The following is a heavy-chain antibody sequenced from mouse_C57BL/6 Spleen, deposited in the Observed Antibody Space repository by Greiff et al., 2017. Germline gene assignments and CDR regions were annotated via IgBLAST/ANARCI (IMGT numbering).Heavy chain of an antibody. Sequence: VQLQQSGAELVKPGASVKVSCKASGYTFTAYTIHWVKQRTGQGLEWIGWFYPGRGGIKYNEKFKGKATLTADKSSSTVYMELSRLTSEDSAVYFCARHHTWSGSCDYWGQGTTLTVSS. CDR1: GYTFTAYT. J-gene: IGHJ2*01. CDR3: ARHHTWSGSCDY. CDR2: FYPGRGGI. D-gene: IGHD5-1-1*01. V-gene: IGHV1-62-2*01.